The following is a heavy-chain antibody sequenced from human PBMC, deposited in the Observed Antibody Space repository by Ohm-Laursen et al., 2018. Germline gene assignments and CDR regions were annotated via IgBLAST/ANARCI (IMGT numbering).Heavy chain of an antibody. CDR3: ARGSGEYVYY. Sequence: SLRLSCAASGLTFSDYYMSWVRQAPGKGLEWVANIKQDGSEKYYVDSVKGRFSISRDNAKNSLYLQMNSLRAEDTAVYYCARGSGEYVYYWGQGTLVTVSS. D-gene: IGHD2-15*01. CDR2: IKQDGSEK. V-gene: IGHV3-7*01. CDR1: GLTFSDYY. J-gene: IGHJ4*02.